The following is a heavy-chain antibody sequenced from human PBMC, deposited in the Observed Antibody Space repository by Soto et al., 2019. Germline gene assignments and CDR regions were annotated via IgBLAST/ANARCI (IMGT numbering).Heavy chain of an antibody. CDR3: ARASSSSSAADY. CDR2: LDDTENA. V-gene: IGHV4-31*03. Sequence: QVQLQESGPGLVKPSQTLSLTCNVSGESISSGGYYWSWIRHHPGKGLEWIGYLDDTENAYYNPSLKRRVTISMDTSKNQFAMRLSSVTAPDTAVYYCARASSSSSAADYWGQGILATVSS. CDR1: GESISSGGYY. J-gene: IGHJ4*02. D-gene: IGHD6-6*01.